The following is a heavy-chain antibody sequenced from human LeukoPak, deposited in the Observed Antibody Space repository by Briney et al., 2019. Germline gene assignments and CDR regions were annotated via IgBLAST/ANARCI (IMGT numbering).Heavy chain of an antibody. CDR1: GFTFSSYW. D-gene: IGHD5-24*01. J-gene: IGHJ3*02. CDR3: AREGDGYNDAFDI. Sequence: GGSLRLSCAASGFTFSSYWMHWVRQASGKGLVWVSRINNDGSSTNYADSVKGRFTISRDNAKNTLYLQMHSLRAEDTAVYYCAREGDGYNDAFDIWGQGTMVTVSS. CDR2: INNDGSST. V-gene: IGHV3-74*01.